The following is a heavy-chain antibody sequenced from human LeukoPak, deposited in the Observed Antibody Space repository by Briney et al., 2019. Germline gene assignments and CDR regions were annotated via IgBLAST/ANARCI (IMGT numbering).Heavy chain of an antibody. J-gene: IGHJ4*02. CDR2: IIPIFGTA. V-gene: IGHV1-69*13. D-gene: IGHD6-19*01. Sequence: SVKVSCKASGGTFSSYAISWVRQAPGQGLEWMGGIIPIFGTANYAQKFQGRVTISADESTSTVYMELSSLRSEDTAVFYCARDEIAVAGFGTFDYWGQGTLVTVSS. CDR1: GGTFSSYA. CDR3: ARDEIAVAGFGTFDY.